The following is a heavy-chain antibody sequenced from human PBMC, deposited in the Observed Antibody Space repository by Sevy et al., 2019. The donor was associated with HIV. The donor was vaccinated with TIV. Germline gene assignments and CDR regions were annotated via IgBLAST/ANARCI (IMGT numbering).Heavy chain of an antibody. CDR3: ARVVTPPTRPVYYFAP. D-gene: IGHD2-2*01. V-gene: IGHV4-61*01. CDR1: GGSVSSNSYY. Sequence: SETLSLTCTVSGGSVSSNSYYWTWIRQPPGKGLEWIGFIHYSGSTNYNPSLKGRVTISVDTSENQFSLKLGPVTAADTAVYFCARVVTPPTRPVYYFAPWGQGTLVTVSS. CDR2: IHYSGST. J-gene: IGHJ5*02.